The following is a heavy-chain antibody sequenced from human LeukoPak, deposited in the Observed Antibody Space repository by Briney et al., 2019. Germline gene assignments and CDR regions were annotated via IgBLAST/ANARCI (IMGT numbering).Heavy chain of an antibody. V-gene: IGHV1-69*06. CDR2: IIPIFGTA. D-gene: IGHD2/OR15-2a*01. J-gene: IGHJ5*02. CDR3: ARLPASLSGSLDP. Sequence: GASVKVSCKASGGTFSSYAISWVRQAPGQGLEWMGGIIPIFGTANYAQKFQGRVTITADKSTSTAYMELSSLRSEDTAVYYCARLPASLSGSLDPWGQGTLVTVSS. CDR1: GGTFSSYA.